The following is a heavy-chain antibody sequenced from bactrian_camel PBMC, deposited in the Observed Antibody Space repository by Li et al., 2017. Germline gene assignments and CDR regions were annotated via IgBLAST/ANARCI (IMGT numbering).Heavy chain of an antibody. Sequence: VQLVESGGGSVETGGSLNLSCAATGKTNVLNCMGWFRQAPGKEREGVASIDSDGSTSYADSVKGRFTISRDFAKNVLSLQMNSLKPEDTAMYYCAAAQGIGACPPRLLERGWDYNYWGQGPRSPSP. CDR2: IDSDGST. CDR3: AAAQGIGACPPRLLERGWDYNY. CDR1: GKTNVLNC. D-gene: IGHD3*01. V-gene: IGHV3S53*01. J-gene: IGHJ4*01.